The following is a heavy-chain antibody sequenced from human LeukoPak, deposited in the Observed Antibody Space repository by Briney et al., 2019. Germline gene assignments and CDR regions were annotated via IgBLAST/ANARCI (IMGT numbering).Heavy chain of an antibody. CDR1: GYSFTSYW. V-gene: IGHV5-51*01. Sequence: GESLQISCKGSGYSFTSYWIGWVRPLPGKGLEWMGIIYPGDSDTRYSPSFQGQVTISADKSISTAYLQWSSLKASDTAMYYCARLEGPLAYYFDYWGQGTLVTVSS. CDR2: IYPGDSDT. CDR3: ARLEGPLAYYFDY. J-gene: IGHJ4*02.